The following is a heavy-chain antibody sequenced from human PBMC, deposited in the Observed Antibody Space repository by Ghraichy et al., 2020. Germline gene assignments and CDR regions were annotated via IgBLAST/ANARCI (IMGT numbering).Heavy chain of an antibody. D-gene: IGHD6-19*01. Sequence: GSLRLSCAASGFTVSSNYMSWVRQAPGKGLECVSVIYSGGSTYYAASVKGRFTISRDNSKNTLYLQMNSLRAEDTAVYYCARDSPRRGYGSGWYPKYYYMDVWGKGTTVTVSS. J-gene: IGHJ6*03. CDR2: IYSGGST. V-gene: IGHV3-53*01. CDR3: ARDSPRRGYGSGWYPKYYYMDV. CDR1: GFTVSSNY.